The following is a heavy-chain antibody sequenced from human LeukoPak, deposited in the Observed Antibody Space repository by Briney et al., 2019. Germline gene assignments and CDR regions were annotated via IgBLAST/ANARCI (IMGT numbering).Heavy chain of an antibody. Sequence: GESLKISCKGSGYSFTSYWISWVRQMPGKGLEWMGRVDPSDSYTNYSPSFQGHVPISADKSISTAYLQWSSLKASDTAMYYCARVGYCTSSSCYEEFDHWGQGTLVTVSS. D-gene: IGHD2-2*01. CDR1: GYSFTSYW. CDR3: ARVGYCTSSSCYEEFDH. J-gene: IGHJ4*02. V-gene: IGHV5-10-1*01. CDR2: VDPSDSYT.